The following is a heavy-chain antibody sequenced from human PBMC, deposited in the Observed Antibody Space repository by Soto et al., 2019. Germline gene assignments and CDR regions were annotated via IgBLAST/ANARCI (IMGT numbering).Heavy chain of an antibody. CDR1: GFPFSSYA. J-gene: IGHJ3*01. V-gene: IGHV3-64*01. D-gene: IGHD3-22*01. CDR3: ARDQLYYNDISGRPLNAFDV. Sequence: GGSLRLSCAASGFPFSSYAMHWVRQAPGKGLEYVSAISSNGGSIYYGNSVKGRFTISRDNSKNTLYLQMGSLRAEDMAVYYCARDQLYYNDISGRPLNAFDVWGQGTMVTVSS. CDR2: ISSNGGSI.